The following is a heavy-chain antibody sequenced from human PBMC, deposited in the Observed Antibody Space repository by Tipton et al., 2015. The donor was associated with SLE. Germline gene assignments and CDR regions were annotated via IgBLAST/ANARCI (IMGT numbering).Heavy chain of an antibody. CDR2: INHSGST. Sequence: TLSLTCAVYGGSFSGYYWSWIRQPPGTGLEWIGEINHSGSTNYNPSLKSRVTISVDTSKNQFSLKLSSVTAADTAVYYCARTPRYYGSGGAPGYWGQGTLVTVSS. CDR1: GGSFSGYY. CDR3: ARTPRYYGSGGAPGY. V-gene: IGHV4-34*01. D-gene: IGHD3-10*01. J-gene: IGHJ4*02.